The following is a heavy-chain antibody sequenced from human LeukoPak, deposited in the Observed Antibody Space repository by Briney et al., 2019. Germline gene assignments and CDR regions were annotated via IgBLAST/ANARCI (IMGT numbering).Heavy chain of an antibody. CDR2: IRSKAYGGTT. D-gene: IGHD3-10*01. CDR3: TRKGVCGSGSPDY. Sequence: PGGSLRLSCTASGFTFGDYAMSRVRQAPGKGLEWVGFIRSKAYGGTTEYAASVKGRFTISRDDSKSIAYLQMNSLKTEDTAVYYCTRKGVCGSGSPDYWGQGTLVTVSS. V-gene: IGHV3-49*04. J-gene: IGHJ4*02. CDR1: GFTFGDYA.